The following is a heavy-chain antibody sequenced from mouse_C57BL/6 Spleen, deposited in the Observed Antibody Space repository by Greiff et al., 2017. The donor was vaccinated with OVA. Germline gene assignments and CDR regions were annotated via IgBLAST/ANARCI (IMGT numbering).Heavy chain of an antibody. V-gene: IGHV3-6*01. CDR3: ARVDTTGSFAD. Sequence: ESGPGLVKPSQSLSLTCSVTGYSITSGYYWNWIRQFPGNKLEWMGYITYDGSTNYNPSLKNRISITRETSKNQFFLKLNSVTTEDTATYYCARVDTTGSFADWGKGPLVTVSA. CDR1: GYSITSGYY. D-gene: IGHD1-1*01. J-gene: IGHJ3*01. CDR2: ITYDGST.